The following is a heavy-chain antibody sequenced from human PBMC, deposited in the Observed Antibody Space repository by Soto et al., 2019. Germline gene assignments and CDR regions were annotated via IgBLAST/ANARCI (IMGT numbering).Heavy chain of an antibody. Sequence: EVHLVESGGRLVQPGGSLRLSCAASGFTFSDYSMNWVRQAPGRGLEWVSYISSSSFTIHYADSVEGRFAISRDNANNSMYLQINSLRAEDTVVYYCARDYKFFWSAHFDYWGQGALVTVSS. J-gene: IGHJ4*02. CDR1: GFTFSDYS. CDR3: ARDYKFFWSAHFDY. CDR2: ISSSSFTI. V-gene: IGHV3-48*01. D-gene: IGHD3-3*01.